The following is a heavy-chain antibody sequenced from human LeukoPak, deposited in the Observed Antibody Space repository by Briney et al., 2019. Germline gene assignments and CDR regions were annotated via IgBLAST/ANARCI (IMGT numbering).Heavy chain of an antibody. CDR3: ARDRPGGLRYFDWLSY. CDR1: GYTFTSYG. J-gene: IGHJ4*02. CDR2: ISAYNGNT. D-gene: IGHD3-9*01. Sequence: ASVKVSCKASGYTFTSYGISWVRQAPGQGLEWMGWISAYNGNTNYAQKLQGRVTMTTDTSTSTVYMELRSLRSDDTAVYYCARDRPGGLRYFDWLSYWGQGTLVTVSS. V-gene: IGHV1-18*01.